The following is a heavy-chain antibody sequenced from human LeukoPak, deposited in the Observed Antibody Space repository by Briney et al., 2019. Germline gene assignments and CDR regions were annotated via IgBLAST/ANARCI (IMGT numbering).Heavy chain of an antibody. CDR2: IIPILGIA. CDR1: GGTFSSYA. CDR3: ARIGYSSSSFDY. Sequence: ASVKVSCKASGGTFSSYAISWVRQAPGQGLEWMGGIIPILGIANYAQKFQGRVTITADKSTSTAYMELSSLRAEDTAVYYCARIGYSSSSFDYWGQGTLVTVSS. J-gene: IGHJ4*02. V-gene: IGHV1-69*10. D-gene: IGHD6-6*01.